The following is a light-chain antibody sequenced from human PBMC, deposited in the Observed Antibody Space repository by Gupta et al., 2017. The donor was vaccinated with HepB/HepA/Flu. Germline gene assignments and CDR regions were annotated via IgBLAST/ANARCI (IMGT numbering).Light chain of an antibody. CDR3: KQEIQLPWT. Sequence: DIVMTQTPLFLSVTPGQPASISCKSSQSHVHSNGKTYLFWYLQKPGQPPQLLINEASQRGSGVPDRFSGSGSGTXFTLKIXRVEAEDVGVYYCKQEIQLPWTFGXGTKVEIK. V-gene: IGKV2D-29*01. CDR2: EAS. CDR1: QSHVHSNGKTY. J-gene: IGKJ1*01.